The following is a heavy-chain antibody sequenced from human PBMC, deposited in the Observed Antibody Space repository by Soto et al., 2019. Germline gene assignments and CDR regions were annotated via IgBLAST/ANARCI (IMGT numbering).Heavy chain of an antibody. CDR2: INPSGGST. V-gene: IGHV1-46*03. CDR1: GYRFTIDH. J-gene: IGHJ6*03. CDR3: ARDASPWGLLFAEPNYYYYMDV. Sequence: KRYRKTSGYRFTIDHMHRRSLTPGQGLEWMGIINPSGGSTSYAQKFQGRVTMTRDTSTSTVYMELSSLRSEDTAVYYCARDASPWGLLFAEPNYYYYMDVWGKGTTVTVSS. D-gene: IGHD2-21*01.